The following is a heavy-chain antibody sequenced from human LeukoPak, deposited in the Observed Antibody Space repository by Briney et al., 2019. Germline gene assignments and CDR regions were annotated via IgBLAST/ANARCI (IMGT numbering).Heavy chain of an antibody. CDR1: GYTFTSSD. Sequence: ASVRVSCKASGYTFTSSDINWVRQATGQGLEWMGWMSPHSGNTGYAQKFQGRVTMTRDMSTSTDYMELSSLRSEDTAIYYCARDNSVGDNAWWFDPWGQGTLVTVSS. D-gene: IGHD1-26*01. J-gene: IGHJ5*02. CDR2: MSPHSGNT. V-gene: IGHV1-8*02. CDR3: ARDNSVGDNAWWFDP.